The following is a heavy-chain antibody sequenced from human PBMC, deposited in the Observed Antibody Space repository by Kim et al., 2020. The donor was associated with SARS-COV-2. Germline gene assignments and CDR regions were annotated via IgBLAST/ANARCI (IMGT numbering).Heavy chain of an antibody. V-gene: IGHV3-23*01. D-gene: IGHD3-10*01. Sequence: GGSLRLSCAASGFTFSSYAMSWVRQAPGKGLEWVSAISGSGGSTYYADSVKGRFTISRDNSKNTLYLQMNSLRAEDTAVYYCAKDLATLLLWFGESHDYWGQGTLVTVSS. J-gene: IGHJ4*02. CDR3: AKDLATLLLWFGESHDY. CDR2: ISGSGGST. CDR1: GFTFSSYA.